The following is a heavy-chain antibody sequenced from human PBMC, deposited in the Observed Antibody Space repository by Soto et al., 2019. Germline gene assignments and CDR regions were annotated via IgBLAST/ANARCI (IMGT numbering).Heavy chain of an antibody. CDR3: ARVTPQYYYDSSGYYKNWFDP. Sequence: GASVKFSCKASGYTFTSYYMHWVRQAPGQGLEWMGGIIPIFGTANYAQKFQGRVTITADKSTSTAYMELSSLRSEDTAVYYCARVTPQYYYDSSGYYKNWFDPWGQGTLVTVSS. V-gene: IGHV1-69*06. J-gene: IGHJ5*02. CDR1: GYTFTSYY. D-gene: IGHD3-22*01. CDR2: IIPIFGTA.